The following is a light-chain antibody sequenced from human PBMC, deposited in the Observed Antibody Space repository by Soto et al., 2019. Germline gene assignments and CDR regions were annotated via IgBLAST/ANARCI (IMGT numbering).Light chain of an antibody. J-gene: IGKJ5*01. V-gene: IGKV1-9*01. Sequence: LYQSLSSLSAYVGDRVTITRRASQGISSYLAWYQQKPGKAPKLLIYAASTLQSGVPSRFSGSGSGTDFTLTISSLQPEDFATYYCQQLNSYPITFGQGTRLEVK. CDR3: QQLNSYPIT. CDR1: QGISSY. CDR2: AAS.